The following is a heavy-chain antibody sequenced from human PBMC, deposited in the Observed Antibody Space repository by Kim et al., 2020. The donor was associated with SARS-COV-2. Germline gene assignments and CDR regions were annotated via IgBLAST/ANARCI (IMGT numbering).Heavy chain of an antibody. Sequence: SVKVSCKASGGTFSSYAISWVRQAPGQGLEWMGGIIPIFGTANYAQKFQGRVTITADESTSTAYMELSSLRSEDTAVYYCARGPWKEPGRVDYWGQGTLVTVSS. CDR3: ARGPWKEPGRVDY. V-gene: IGHV1-69*13. J-gene: IGHJ4*02. D-gene: IGHD1-1*01. CDR1: GGTFSSYA. CDR2: IIPIFGTA.